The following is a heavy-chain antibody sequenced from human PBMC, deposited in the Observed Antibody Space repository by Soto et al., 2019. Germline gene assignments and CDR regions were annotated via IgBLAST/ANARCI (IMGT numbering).Heavy chain of an antibody. CDR3: ARDVGSYYDFWSGRYYFDY. CDR1: GGTFSSYA. V-gene: IGHV1-69*13. D-gene: IGHD3-3*01. Sequence: SVKVSCKASGGTFSSYAISCVRPAPGQGLEWMGGIIPIFGTANYAQKFQGRVTITADESTSTAYMELSSLRSEDTAVYYCARDVGSYYDFWSGRYYFDYWGQGTLVTVSS. J-gene: IGHJ4*02. CDR2: IIPIFGTA.